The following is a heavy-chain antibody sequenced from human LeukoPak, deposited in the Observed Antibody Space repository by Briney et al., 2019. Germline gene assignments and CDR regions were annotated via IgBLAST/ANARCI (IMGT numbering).Heavy chain of an antibody. CDR1: GGTFSSYA. D-gene: IGHD3-22*01. J-gene: IGHJ5*02. CDR2: IIPIFGTA. CDR3: ARGTYYYDSSGNQARDWFDP. V-gene: IGHV1-69*13. Sequence: ASVKVSCKASGGTFSSYAISWVRQAPGQGLEWMGGIIPIFGTANYAQKFQGRVTITADESTSTAYMELSSLRSEDTAVYYCARGTYYYDSSGNQARDWFDPWGQGTLVTVSS.